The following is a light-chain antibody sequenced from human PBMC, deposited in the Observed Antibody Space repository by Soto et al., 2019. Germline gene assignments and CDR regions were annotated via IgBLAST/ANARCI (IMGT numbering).Light chain of an antibody. CDR3: SSYAGTHVV. V-gene: IGLV2-8*01. CDR2: DVT. CDR1: SSDVGGYNY. J-gene: IGLJ1*01. Sequence: QSVLTQPPSASGSPGQSVAISCTGTSSDVGGYNYVSWYQQYPGKAPKLMIYDVTKRPSGDPDRFSGSKSGNTASLTVSGLQAEDEADYYCSSYAGTHVVFGTGTKVTVL.